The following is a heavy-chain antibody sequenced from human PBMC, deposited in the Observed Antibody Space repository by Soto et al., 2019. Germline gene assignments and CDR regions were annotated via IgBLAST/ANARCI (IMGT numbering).Heavy chain of an antibody. Sequence: EVQLVESGGGLVQPGGSLKLSCAASGFTFSGSAMHWVRQASGKGLEWVGRIRSKANSYATAYAASVKGRFTISRDDSKNTAYLQMNSLKTEDTAVYYRTSINSSSPYWYFDLWGRGTLVTVSS. CDR3: TSINSSSPYWYFDL. J-gene: IGHJ2*01. CDR1: GFTFSGSA. CDR2: IRSKANSYAT. V-gene: IGHV3-73*02. D-gene: IGHD6-13*01.